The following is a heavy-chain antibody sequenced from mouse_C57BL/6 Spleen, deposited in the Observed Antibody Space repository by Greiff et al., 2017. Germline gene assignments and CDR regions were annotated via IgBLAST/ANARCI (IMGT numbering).Heavy chain of an antibody. CDR1: GFTFSDYY. V-gene: IGHV5-16*01. D-gene: IGHD1-1*01. J-gene: IGHJ4*01. CDR2: INYDGSST. CDR3: ARDQHYYGSSPYAMDY. Sequence: LVESEGGLVQPGSSMKLSCTASGFTFSDYYMAWVRQVPEKGLEWVANINYDGSSTYYLDSLKSRFIISRDNAKNILYLQMSSLKSEDTATYYCARDQHYYGSSPYAMDYWGQGTSVTVSS.